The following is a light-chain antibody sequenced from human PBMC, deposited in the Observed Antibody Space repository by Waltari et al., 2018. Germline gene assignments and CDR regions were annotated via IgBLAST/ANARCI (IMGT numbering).Light chain of an antibody. Sequence: EIVMTQSPATLSVSPGDRATLSCRASQSVSSNLAWYQQKPGQTPRLLMYGASTRATGIPARFSGSGSGTEFTLTISSLQSEDFAVYYCQHYNNWPPWTFGQGTKVEIK. J-gene: IGKJ1*01. CDR1: QSVSSN. CDR2: GAS. CDR3: QHYNNWPPWT. V-gene: IGKV3-15*01.